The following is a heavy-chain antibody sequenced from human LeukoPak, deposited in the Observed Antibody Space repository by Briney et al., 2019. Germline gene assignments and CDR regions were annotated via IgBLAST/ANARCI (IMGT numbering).Heavy chain of an antibody. CDR2: IYYSGST. CDR3: ARHPSAGYPDY. Sequence: PSETLSLTCTVSGGSISSYYWSWIRQPPGKGLEWIGYIYYSGSTNYNPSLKSRVTISVDTSKNQFSLKLSSVTAADTAVYYCARHPSAGYPDYWGQGTLVTVSS. D-gene: IGHD5-12*01. CDR1: GGSISSYY. J-gene: IGHJ4*02. V-gene: IGHV4-59*08.